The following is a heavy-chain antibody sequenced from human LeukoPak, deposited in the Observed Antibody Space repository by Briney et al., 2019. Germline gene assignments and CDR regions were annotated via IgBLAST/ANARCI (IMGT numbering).Heavy chain of an antibody. D-gene: IGHD2-15*01. V-gene: IGHV1-2*06. J-gene: IGHJ4*02. Sequence: ASVKVSCKASGYTSTGYYMHWVRQAPGQGLEWMGRINPNSGGTNYAQKFQGRVTMTRDTSISTAYMELSRLRSDDTAVYYCLFYCSGGSATDYWGQGTLVTVSS. CDR2: INPNSGGT. CDR3: LFYCSGGSATDY. CDR1: GYTSTGYY.